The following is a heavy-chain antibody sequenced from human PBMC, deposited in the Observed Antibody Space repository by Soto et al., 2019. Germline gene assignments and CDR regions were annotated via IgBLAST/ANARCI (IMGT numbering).Heavy chain of an antibody. CDR3: AKGSGDYAWHYFDY. V-gene: IGHV3-23*01. CDR1: GFTLSSDA. D-gene: IGHD4-17*01. Sequence: EVQLLESGGGLVQPGGSLRLSCAASGFTLSSDAMSWVRQAPGKGLEWVSSISGSAGSTYYAASVKGRFTISRDTSKSTLYVQMNSLTAEDPSVYYCAKGSGDYAWHYFDYWGQGPRVTVSS. J-gene: IGHJ4*02. CDR2: ISGSAGST.